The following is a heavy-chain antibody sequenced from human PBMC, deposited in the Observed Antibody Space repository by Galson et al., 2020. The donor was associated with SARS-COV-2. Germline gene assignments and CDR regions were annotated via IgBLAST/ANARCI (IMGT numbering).Heavy chain of an antibody. Sequence: SVMVSCKASGYTFTTYDISLVRQATGHGLEWMGWMNPNSCNTGYAQQFQGRVTVTRNTSINTAYIELSSLRSEDTAVYYCARGRSSSWGWFGPWGQGTLGTVCS. D-gene: IGHD2-2*01. CDR3: ARGRSSSWGWFGP. J-gene: IGHJ5*02. CDR1: GYTFTTYD. CDR2: MNPNSCNT. V-gene: IGHV1-8*01.